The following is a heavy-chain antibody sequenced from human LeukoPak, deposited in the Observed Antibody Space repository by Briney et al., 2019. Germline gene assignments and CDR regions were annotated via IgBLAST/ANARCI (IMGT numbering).Heavy chain of an antibody. V-gene: IGHV3-33*01. CDR2: IWYDGSNK. CDR1: GFTFSSYG. J-gene: IGHJ4*02. CDR3: ARDRSDIVVVPAALQPYYFDY. D-gene: IGHD2-2*02. Sequence: GGSLRLSCAASGFTFSSYGMHWVRQAPGKGLEWVAVIWYDGSNKYYADSVKGRFTISRDNSKNTLYLQMNSLRAEDTAVYYCARDRSDIVVVPAALQPYYFDYWGQGTLVTVSS.